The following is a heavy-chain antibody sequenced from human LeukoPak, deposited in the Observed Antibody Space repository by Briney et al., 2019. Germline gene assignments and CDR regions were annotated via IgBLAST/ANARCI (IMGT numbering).Heavy chain of an antibody. Sequence: GGSLRLSCAASGFTFSSSGMHWVRQAPGKGLEWVAVISYHGSNKNYADSVKGRFTISRDNSKNTLYLQMNSLRAEDTAVYYCAREETEWLRAFDYWGQGTLVTVSS. D-gene: IGHD6-19*01. CDR1: GFTFSSSG. J-gene: IGHJ4*02. CDR2: ISYHGSNK. CDR3: AREETEWLRAFDY. V-gene: IGHV3-30*03.